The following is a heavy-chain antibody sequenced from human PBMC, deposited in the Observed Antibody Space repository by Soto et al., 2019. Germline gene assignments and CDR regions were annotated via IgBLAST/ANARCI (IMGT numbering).Heavy chain of an antibody. CDR2: TYYRSKWYS. CDR3: AREWVTMVRGVIYSYYGMDV. J-gene: IGHJ6*02. Sequence: SQTLSLTCAISGDSVSSNSGAWIWIRQSPSRGLEWLGRTYYRSKWYSDYAISVKSRITINPDTSKNQFSLQLNSVTPEDTAVYYCAREWVTMVRGVIYSYYGMDVWGQGTTVTVSS. CDR1: GDSVSSNSGA. D-gene: IGHD3-10*01. V-gene: IGHV6-1*01.